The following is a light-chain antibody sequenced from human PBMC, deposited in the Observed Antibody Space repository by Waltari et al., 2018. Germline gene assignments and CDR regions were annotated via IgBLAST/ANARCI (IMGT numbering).Light chain of an antibody. CDR3: QSYDSSLSGSRV. V-gene: IGLV1-40*01. CDR1: SSNIGAGYD. Sequence: QSVLTQPPSVSGAPGQRVTISCTGSSSNIGAGYDVHWYQQPPGTAPKLLMYGNSNRPSGVPDRFTCAKSGTSASLAITGLHAEDAADYYCQSYDSSLSGSRVFGGGTKLPVL. CDR2: GNS. J-gene: IGLJ2*01.